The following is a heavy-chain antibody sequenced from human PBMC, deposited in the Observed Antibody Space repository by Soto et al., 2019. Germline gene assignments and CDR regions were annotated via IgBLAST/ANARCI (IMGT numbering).Heavy chain of an antibody. Sequence: GSLRLSCGASGFIFSKYSMNWVRQAPGKGLEWLSYISSNSITIYYADSVRGRFTIFRDNAKNSLYLQMNSLRDEDTAVYYCAREDILGTRSFDYWGQGALVTVSS. CDR2: ISSNSITI. V-gene: IGHV3-48*02. CDR3: AREDILGTRSFDY. CDR1: GFIFSKYS. J-gene: IGHJ4*02. D-gene: IGHD1-26*01.